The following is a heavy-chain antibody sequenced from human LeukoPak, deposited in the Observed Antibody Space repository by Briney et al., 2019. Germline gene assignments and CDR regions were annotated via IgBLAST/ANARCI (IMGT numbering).Heavy chain of an antibody. D-gene: IGHD3-9*01. V-gene: IGHV3-64D*06. CDR2: ISSNGGST. J-gene: IGHJ4*02. CDR3: VKDYDILTGYFDY. Sequence: GGSLRLSCAASGFTFTTSAMNWVRQAPGKGLEYVSAISSNGGSTYYADSVKGRFTISRDNSKNTLYLQMSSLRAEDTAVYYCVKDYDILTGYFDYWGQGTLITVSS. CDR1: GFTFTTSA.